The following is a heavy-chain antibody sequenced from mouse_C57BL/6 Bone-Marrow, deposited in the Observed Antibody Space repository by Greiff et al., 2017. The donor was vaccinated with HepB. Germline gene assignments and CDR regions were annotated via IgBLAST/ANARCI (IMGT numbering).Heavy chain of an antibody. CDR2: IYPGGGYT. V-gene: IGHV1-63*01. CDR3: ARIGNYPDYYAMDY. J-gene: IGHJ4*01. CDR1: GYTFTNYW. Sequence: VQLQQSGAELVRPGPSVKMSCKASGYTFTNYWIGWAKQRPGHGLEWIGDIYPGGGYTNYNEKFKGKATLTADKSSSTAYMQFSSLTSAYSAIYYCARIGNYPDYYAMDYWGQGTSVTVSS. D-gene: IGHD2-1*01.